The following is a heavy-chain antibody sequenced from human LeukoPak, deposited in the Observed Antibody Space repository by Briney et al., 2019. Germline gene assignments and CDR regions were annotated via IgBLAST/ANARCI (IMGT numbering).Heavy chain of an antibody. CDR1: GFTFSSYA. CDR2: ISGSGGST. Sequence: PGGSLRLSCAASGFTFSSYAMSWVRQAPGKGLEWVSAISGSGGSTYYADSVRGRFTIPRDNSKNTLYLQMNSLRAEDTAVYYCAKGYSSGPYFVFDYWGQGTLVTVSS. V-gene: IGHV3-23*01. D-gene: IGHD6-19*01. CDR3: AKGYSSGPYFVFDY. J-gene: IGHJ4*02.